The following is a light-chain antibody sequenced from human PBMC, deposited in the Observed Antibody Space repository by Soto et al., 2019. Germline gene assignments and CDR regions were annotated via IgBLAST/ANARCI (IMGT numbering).Light chain of an antibody. V-gene: IGKV3-15*01. CDR3: QQYNNWPRAT. CDR1: QRINSN. Sequence: IVMTQSPATLSVSPGERATLSCRASQRINSNLAWYQQKPGQAPRLLMFRASIRATGFPARFSGSGSGTEFNITISSLQSEDSAIYYCQQYNNWPRATFGGGTKVEIK. J-gene: IGKJ4*01. CDR2: RAS.